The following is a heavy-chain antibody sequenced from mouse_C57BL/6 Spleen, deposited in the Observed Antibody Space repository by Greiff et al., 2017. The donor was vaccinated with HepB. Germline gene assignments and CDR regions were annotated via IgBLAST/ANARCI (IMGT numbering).Heavy chain of an antibody. J-gene: IGHJ2*01. D-gene: IGHD2-4*01. V-gene: IGHV5-4*01. CDR1: GFTFSSYA. CDR2: ISDGGSYT. CDR3: AREGGMITTTSLFDY. Sequence: EVKLVESGGGLVKPGGSLKLSCAASGFTFSSYAMSWVRQTPEKRLEWVATISDGGSYTYYPDNVKGRFTISRDNAKNNLYLQMSHLKSEDTAMYYCAREGGMITTTSLFDYWGQGTTLTVSS.